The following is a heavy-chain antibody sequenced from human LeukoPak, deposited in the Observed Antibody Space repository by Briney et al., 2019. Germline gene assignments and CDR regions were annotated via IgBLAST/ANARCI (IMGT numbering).Heavy chain of an antibody. V-gene: IGHV3-66*01. CDR2: INSGGST. D-gene: IGHD2-15*01. CDR3: ARGVAAPYDAFDI. J-gene: IGHJ3*02. CDR1: GFTVSNNY. Sequence: GGSLRLSCAASGFTVSNNYMSWVRQAPGKGLEWVSVINSGGSTDYADSVKGRFTISRDNYKNTLYLQMSILRVEDTALYYCARGVAAPYDAFDIWGQGTMVTVSS.